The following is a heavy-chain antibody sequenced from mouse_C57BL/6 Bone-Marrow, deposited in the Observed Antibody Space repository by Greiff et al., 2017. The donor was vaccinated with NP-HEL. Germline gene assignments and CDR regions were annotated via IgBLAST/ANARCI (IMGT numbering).Heavy chain of an antibody. Sequence: VKLQESGPGLVAPSQSLSITCTVSGFSLTSYAISWVRQPPGKGLEWLGVIWNGGGTNYNSALKSRLSISKDNSKSQVFLKMNSLQTDDTARYYCARKHDGYYDYFDYWGQGTTLTVSS. CDR2: IWNGGGT. D-gene: IGHD2-3*01. CDR3: ARKHDGYYDYFDY. CDR1: GFSLTSYA. J-gene: IGHJ2*01. V-gene: IGHV2-9-1*01.